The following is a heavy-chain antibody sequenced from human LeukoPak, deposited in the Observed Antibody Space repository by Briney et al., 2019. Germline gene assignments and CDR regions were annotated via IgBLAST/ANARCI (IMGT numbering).Heavy chain of an antibody. D-gene: IGHD6-13*01. J-gene: IGHJ6*02. CDR3: ARGLAAGDYYYYGMDV. V-gene: IGHV1-18*01. Sequence: GASVKVSCKASGGTFSSYAISWVRQAPGQGLEWMGWISAYNGNTNYAQKLQGRVTMTTDTSTSTAYMELRSLRSDDTAVYYCARGLAAGDYYYYGMDVWGQGTTVTVSS. CDR2: ISAYNGNT. CDR1: GGTFSSYA.